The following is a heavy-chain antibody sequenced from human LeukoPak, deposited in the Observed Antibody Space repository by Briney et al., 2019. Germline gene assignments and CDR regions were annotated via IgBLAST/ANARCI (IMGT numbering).Heavy chain of an antibody. CDR2: ISGSGDNT. CDR3: AKSIGGSFDS. J-gene: IGHJ4*02. V-gene: IGHV3-23*01. D-gene: IGHD3-10*01. Sequence: PGGSLRLSCAASGFTFSSYGMSWVRQAPGKGLEWVSAISGSGDNTYYADSVKGRFTISRDNSKNTLYLQMSSLRAEDTAVYYCAKSIGGSFDSWGQGALVTVSS. CDR1: GFTFSSYG.